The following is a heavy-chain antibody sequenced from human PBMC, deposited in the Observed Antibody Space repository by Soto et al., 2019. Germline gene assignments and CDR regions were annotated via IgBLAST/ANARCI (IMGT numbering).Heavy chain of an antibody. CDR3: AKDSYGSGERITVYYYGMDV. Sequence: PGGSLRLSCAASGFTFSSYGMHWVRQAPGKGLEWVAVISYDGSNKYYADSVKGRFTISRDNSKNTLYLQMNSLRAEDTAVYYCAKDSYGSGERITVYYYGMDVWGQGTRVTVSS. V-gene: IGHV3-30*18. CDR2: ISYDGSNK. CDR1: GFTFSSYG. J-gene: IGHJ6*02. D-gene: IGHD3-10*01.